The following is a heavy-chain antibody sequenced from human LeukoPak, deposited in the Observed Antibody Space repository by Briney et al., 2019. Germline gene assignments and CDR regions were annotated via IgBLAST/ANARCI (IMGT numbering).Heavy chain of an antibody. CDR2: ISSSSYI. D-gene: IGHD3-22*01. CDR1: GFTFSSYS. V-gene: IGHV3-21*01. CDR3: ARAFYYDIIGGEGMDV. Sequence: PGGSLRLSCAASGFTFSSYSMNWFRQAPGKGLEWVSSISSSSYIFYADSVKGRFTISRDNAKNSLYLQMNSLRAEATAVYYCARAFYYDIIGGEGMDVWGQGTTVTVSS. J-gene: IGHJ6*02.